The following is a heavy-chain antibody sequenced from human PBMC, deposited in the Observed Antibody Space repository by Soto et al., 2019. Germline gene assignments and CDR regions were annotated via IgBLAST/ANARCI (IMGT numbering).Heavy chain of an antibody. D-gene: IGHD3-22*01. CDR1: GFTFSSYA. J-gene: IGHJ6*02. CDR3: ARDPDYDSIYYGMDV. Sequence: GGSLRLSCAASGFTFSSYAMHWVRQAPGKGLEWVAVISYDGSNKYYADSVKGRFTISRDNSKNTLYLQMNSLRAEDTAVYYCARDPDYDSIYYGMDVWGQGTTVTVSS. V-gene: IGHV3-30-3*01. CDR2: ISYDGSNK.